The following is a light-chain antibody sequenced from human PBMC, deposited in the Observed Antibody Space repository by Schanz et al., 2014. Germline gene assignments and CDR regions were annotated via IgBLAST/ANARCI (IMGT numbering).Light chain of an antibody. Sequence: EIVLTQSPGTLSLSPGERATLSCRASQSVRTTHLAWYQQKPGQAPRLLMYGASTRATGIPDRFSGSGSGTDFTLTISRLEPEDVAVYYCQQYDSSLTWTFGQGTKVEIK. CDR2: GAS. J-gene: IGKJ1*01. CDR3: QQYDSSLTWT. CDR1: QSVRTTH. V-gene: IGKV3-20*01.